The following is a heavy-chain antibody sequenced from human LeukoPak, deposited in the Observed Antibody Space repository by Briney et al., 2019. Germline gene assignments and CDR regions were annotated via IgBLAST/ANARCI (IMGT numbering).Heavy chain of an antibody. CDR1: GFTFSSYA. CDR3: ARDRGGTFDY. D-gene: IGHD4-23*01. V-gene: IGHV3-30*04. J-gene: IGHJ4*02. CDR2: ITYDGSNK. Sequence: GRSLGLSCAASGFTFSSYAMHWVRQAPGKGLEWVAVITYDGSNKYYADSVKGRFTISRDNSKNTLYLQMNSLRAEDTAVYYCARDRGGTFDYWGQGTLVTVSS.